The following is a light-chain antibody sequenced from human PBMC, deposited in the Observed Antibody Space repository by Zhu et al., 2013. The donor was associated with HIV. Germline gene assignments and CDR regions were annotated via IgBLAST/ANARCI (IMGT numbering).Light chain of an antibody. V-gene: IGKV1-5*01. CDR3: QQYNSYST. CDR1: QSISSW. CDR2: EVS. J-gene: IGKJ1*01. Sequence: DIQMTQSPSTLSASVGDRVTITCRASQSISSWLAWYQQKPGKAPKLLIYEVSNLESGVPSRFSASGSGTEFTLTISGLQPDDFATYYCQQYNSYSTFGQGTKVEI.